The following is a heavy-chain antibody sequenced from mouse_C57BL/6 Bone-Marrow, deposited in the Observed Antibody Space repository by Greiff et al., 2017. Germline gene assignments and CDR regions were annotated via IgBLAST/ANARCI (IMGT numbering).Heavy chain of an antibody. Sequence: KESCKASGYTFTSYWMHWVKQRPGQGLEWIGEIDPSDSYTNYNQKFKGKSTLTVDKSSSTAYMQPSSLTSEDSAVYYCARTTTVVAGDYWGQGTTLTVSS. D-gene: IGHD1-1*01. CDR2: IDPSDSYT. V-gene: IGHV1-69*01. CDR3: ARTTTVVAGDY. CDR1: GYTFTSYW. J-gene: IGHJ2*01.